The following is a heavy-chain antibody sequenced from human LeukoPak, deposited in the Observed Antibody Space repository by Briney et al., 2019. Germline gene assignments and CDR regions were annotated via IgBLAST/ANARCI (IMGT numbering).Heavy chain of an antibody. D-gene: IGHD4-17*01. Sequence: SETLSLTCAVYGGSFSGYYWSWIRQPPGKGLEWIGEINHSGSTNYNPSLKSRVTISVDTSKNQFSLKLSSVTAADKAVYYCARDLYGDWGGGDYWGQGTLVTVSS. J-gene: IGHJ4*02. CDR3: ARDLYGDWGGGDY. CDR2: INHSGST. CDR1: GGSFSGYY. V-gene: IGHV4-34*01.